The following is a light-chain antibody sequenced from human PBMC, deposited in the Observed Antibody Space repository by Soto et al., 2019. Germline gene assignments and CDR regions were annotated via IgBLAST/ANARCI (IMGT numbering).Light chain of an antibody. CDR1: SSDVGAYNY. CDR2: EVS. Sequence: QSVLTQPPSASGSPGQSVTISCTGTSSDVGAYNYVSWYQQHPGKAPKLMIYEVSNRPSGVPDRFSGSKSGNTASLTVSGLQAEDEADYYCSSYAGSNNFFYVLGTGTKVTVL. CDR3: SSYAGSNNFFYV. J-gene: IGLJ1*01. V-gene: IGLV2-8*01.